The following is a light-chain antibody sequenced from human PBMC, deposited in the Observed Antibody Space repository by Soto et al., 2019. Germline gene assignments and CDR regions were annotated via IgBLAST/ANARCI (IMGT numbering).Light chain of an antibody. CDR2: GAS. CDR1: QTVYSN. Sequence: EIVMAQSPATLSVSPGEGATLSCRASQTVYSNLAWYQQKPGQAPRLLIDGASTRATGIPARFSGSGSGTEFTLPISSLQSEDFAVYYCQQYNKWPLTFGGGTQVEIK. CDR3: QQYNKWPLT. J-gene: IGKJ4*01. V-gene: IGKV3-15*01.